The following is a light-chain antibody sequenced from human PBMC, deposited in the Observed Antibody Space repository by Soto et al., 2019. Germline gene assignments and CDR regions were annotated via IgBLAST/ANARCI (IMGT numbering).Light chain of an antibody. CDR2: EVS. Sequence: QSVLTQPLSASGSPGQSVTISCTGTSSDVGGYNYVSWYQQHPGKAPKLMIYEVSKRPSGVPDRFSGSKSGNTASLTVSGLQAEDEAEYYCSSYAGSNKLVVFGGGTKVTVL. V-gene: IGLV2-8*01. CDR1: SSDVGGYNY. CDR3: SSYAGSNKLVV. J-gene: IGLJ2*01.